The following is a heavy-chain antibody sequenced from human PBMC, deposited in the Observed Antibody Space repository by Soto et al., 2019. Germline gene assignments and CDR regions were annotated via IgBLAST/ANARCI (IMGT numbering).Heavy chain of an antibody. D-gene: IGHD3-10*01. J-gene: IGHJ5*02. Sequence: QVQLQESGPGLVKPSQTLSLTCTVSGGSISSGGYYWSWIRQHPGKGLEWIGYIYYSGRTYYNPSIKSRVTISVATSNNQFSLKLSSVTAADTAVYYCARGRHYYGCDPWGQGTLVTVSS. CDR3: ARGRHYYGCDP. CDR1: GGSISSGGYY. CDR2: IYYSGRT. V-gene: IGHV4-31*03.